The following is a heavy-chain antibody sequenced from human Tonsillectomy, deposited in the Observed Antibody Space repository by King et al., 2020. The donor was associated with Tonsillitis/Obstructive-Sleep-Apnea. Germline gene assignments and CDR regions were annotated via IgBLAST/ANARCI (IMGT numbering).Heavy chain of an antibody. D-gene: IGHD3-3*01. CDR2: INTNTGNP. J-gene: IGHJ6*03. V-gene: IGHV7-4-1*02. Sequence: QLVQSGSELKKPGASVKVSCKASGYTFTSYAMNWVRQAPGQGLEWMGWINTNTGNPTYAQGFTGRFVFSLDTSVSTAYLQISSLKTEDTAVYYCARDRNDFWSGYNYYYYYYMDVWGKGTTVTVSS. CDR1: GYTFTSYA. CDR3: ARDRNDFWSGYNYYYYYYMDV.